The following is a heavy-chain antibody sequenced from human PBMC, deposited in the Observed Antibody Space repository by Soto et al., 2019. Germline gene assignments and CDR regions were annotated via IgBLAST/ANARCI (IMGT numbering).Heavy chain of an antibody. CDR3: GRHGQLGHTYFDP. CDR2: IYYSGST. J-gene: IGHJ4*02. Sequence: ETLSLTCTVSRGSISNYYWSWIRQPPGKGLEWIGYIYYSGSTNSNPSLKTRVAISVDTSKNQFSLKLSSVTAADTAVYYCGRHGQLGHTYFDPWGQGTLVTVSS. V-gene: IGHV4-59*08. D-gene: IGHD1-1*01. CDR1: RGSISNYY.